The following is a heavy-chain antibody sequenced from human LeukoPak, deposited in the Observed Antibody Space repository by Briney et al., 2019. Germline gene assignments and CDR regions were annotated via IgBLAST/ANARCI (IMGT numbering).Heavy chain of an antibody. CDR2: IKHDGIEK. CDR1: GFSFRSYW. Sequence: GGSLRLSCAASGFSFRSYWMDWVRQAPGKGLEWVANIKHDGIEKYFVDSVKGRFAISRDNAKNLLFLQTNNLRAEDTAVYYCAREAMVRGVPDAFDIWGQGTVVTVSS. D-gene: IGHD3-10*01. V-gene: IGHV3-7*01. CDR3: AREAMVRGVPDAFDI. J-gene: IGHJ3*02.